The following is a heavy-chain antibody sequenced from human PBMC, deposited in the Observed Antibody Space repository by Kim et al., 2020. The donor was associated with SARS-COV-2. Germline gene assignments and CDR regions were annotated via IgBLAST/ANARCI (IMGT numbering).Heavy chain of an antibody. CDR1: GCSIRSGTYY. Sequence: SETLSLTCTISGCSIRSGTYYWGWIRQPPGKGLEWVSSIYYSGTPYYTPSLKSRVTISVDTSKTQVSLKRTAVTAADTAVYYCARYSVSRPGYYGMDVWGHGTPVTVSS. D-gene: IGHD1-26*01. J-gene: IGHJ6*02. V-gene: IGHV4-39*07. CDR3: ARYSVSRPGYYGMDV. CDR2: IYYSGTP.